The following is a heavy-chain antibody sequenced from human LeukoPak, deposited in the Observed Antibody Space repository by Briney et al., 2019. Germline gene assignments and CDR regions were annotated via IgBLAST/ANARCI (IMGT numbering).Heavy chain of an antibody. CDR3: AKDGKYYDFWSGYYSRSYYYYTDV. CDR2: ISGSGGST. D-gene: IGHD3-3*01. CDR1: GFTFSSYA. J-gene: IGHJ6*03. Sequence: PGGSLRLSCTAYGFTFSSYAMSWVRQAPGKGLEWVSAISGSGGSTYYADSVKGRFTISRDNSKNTLYLQMNSLRAEDTAVYYCAKDGKYYDFWSGYYSRSYYYYTDVWGKGTTVTVSS. V-gene: IGHV3-23*01.